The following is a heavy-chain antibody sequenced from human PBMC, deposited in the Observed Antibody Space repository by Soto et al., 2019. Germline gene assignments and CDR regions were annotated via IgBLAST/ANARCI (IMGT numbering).Heavy chain of an antibody. CDR2: IIPILGIA. CDR3: ARDLRSGSYPGQKNNWFDP. J-gene: IGHJ5*02. D-gene: IGHD3-10*01. V-gene: IGHV1-69*08. CDR1: GGTFSSYT. Sequence: QVQLVQSGAEVKKPGSSVKVSCKASGGTFSSYTISWVRQAPGQGLEWMGRIIPILGIANYAQKFQGRVTITADKSTSTAYMELSSLRSEDTAVYYCARDLRSGSYPGQKNNWFDPWGQGTLVTVSS.